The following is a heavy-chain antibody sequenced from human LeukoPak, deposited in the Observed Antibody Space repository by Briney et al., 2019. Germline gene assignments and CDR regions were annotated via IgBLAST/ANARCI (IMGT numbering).Heavy chain of an antibody. Sequence: KAGGSLRLSCAASGFTFSSYSMNWVRQAPGKGLEWVSSISSSSSYIYYADSVKGRFTISRDNAKNSLYLQMNSLRAEDTAVYYCASQVVPAARVDYWGQGTLVTVSS. CDR1: GFTFSSYS. V-gene: IGHV3-21*01. CDR2: ISSSSSYI. D-gene: IGHD2-2*01. J-gene: IGHJ4*02. CDR3: ASQVVPAARVDY.